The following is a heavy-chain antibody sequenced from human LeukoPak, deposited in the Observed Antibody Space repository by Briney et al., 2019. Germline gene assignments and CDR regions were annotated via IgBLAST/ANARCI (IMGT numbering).Heavy chain of an antibody. Sequence: GGSLRLSCAASGFTFSSYWMSWVRQAPGKGLEWVANIKQDGSEKYYADSVKGRFTISRDNSKNTLYLQMNSLRAEDTAVYYCAKERYSGSYQYDYWGQGTLVTVSS. CDR1: GFTFSSYW. D-gene: IGHD1-26*01. CDR2: IKQDGSEK. J-gene: IGHJ4*02. V-gene: IGHV3-7*01. CDR3: AKERYSGSYQYDY.